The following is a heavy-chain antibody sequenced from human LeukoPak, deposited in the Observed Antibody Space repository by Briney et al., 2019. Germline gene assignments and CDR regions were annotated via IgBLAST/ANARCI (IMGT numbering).Heavy chain of an antibody. Sequence: ASVKVSCKASGYTFTGYYMHWVRQAPGQGLEWMGWINPNSGGTNYAQKFQGRVTMTRDTSIGTAYMELSRLRSDDTAVYYCARDGPRHCSGGSCYSAYYYYYMDVWGKGTTVTVSS. CDR3: ARDGPRHCSGGSCYSAYYYYYMDV. V-gene: IGHV1-2*02. J-gene: IGHJ6*03. D-gene: IGHD2-15*01. CDR2: INPNSGGT. CDR1: GYTFTGYY.